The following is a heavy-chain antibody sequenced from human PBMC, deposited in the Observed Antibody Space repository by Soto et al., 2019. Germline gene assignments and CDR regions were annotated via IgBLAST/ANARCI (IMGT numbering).Heavy chain of an antibody. CDR3: SGGTTVGFPFDS. Sequence: GASVKVSCKASGYTFTNYGFSWVRQAPGQGLEWMGWISAYNGNTNYAQNLQGRVTMTADTSTSTVYLELRSLRSDDTAVYYCSGGTTVGFPFDSGGKRILVTVSS. J-gene: IGHJ4*02. CDR1: GYTFTNYG. CDR2: ISAYNGNT. D-gene: IGHD4-17*01. V-gene: IGHV1-18*01.